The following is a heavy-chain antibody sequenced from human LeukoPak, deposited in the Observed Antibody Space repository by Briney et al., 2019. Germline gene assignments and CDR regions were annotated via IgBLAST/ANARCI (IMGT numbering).Heavy chain of an antibody. CDR3: AKGLGMARAIPFDY. J-gene: IGHJ4*02. V-gene: IGHV3-9*01. CDR1: GFTFDDYA. D-gene: IGHD5-24*01. Sequence: GGSLRLSCAASGFTFDDYAMHWVRQAPGKGLEWVSGISWNSGSIGYADSVKGRFTISRDNAKNSLYLQMNSLRAEDTALYYCAKGLGMARAIPFDYWGQGTLVTVSS. CDR2: ISWNSGSI.